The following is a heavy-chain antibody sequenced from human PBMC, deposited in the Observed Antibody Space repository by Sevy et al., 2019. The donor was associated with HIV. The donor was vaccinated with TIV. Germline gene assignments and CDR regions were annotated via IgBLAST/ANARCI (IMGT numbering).Heavy chain of an antibody. CDR3: AGGRFHSSGSFDAFDI. V-gene: IGHV3-23*01. D-gene: IGHD3-22*01. CDR1: GLTFSNYA. J-gene: IGHJ3*02. Sequence: GGSLRLSCAASGLTFSNYAMNWVRQAPGKGLDWVSTIYGTAGVTYYADSVKGRFTISRDNSKNTLFLQMNSLRAEDTAVYYCAGGRFHSSGSFDAFDIWGQGTMVTVSS. CDR2: IYGTAGVT.